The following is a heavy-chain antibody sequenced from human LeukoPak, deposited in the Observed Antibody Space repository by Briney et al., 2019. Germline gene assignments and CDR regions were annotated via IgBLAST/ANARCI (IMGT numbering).Heavy chain of an antibody. J-gene: IGHJ4*02. V-gene: IGHV5-51*01. CDR1: GYTFTNYW. CDR2: IYPGNSDT. D-gene: IGHD3-16*01. CDR3: VRRRGGRDSNYFGY. Sequence: GESLKISCKGSGYTFTNYWIGWVRQMPGKGLEWMGIIYPGNSDTRYSPSFQGQVTISVDKSISTAYLQWSSLKASDIAMYYCVRRRGGRDSNYFGYWGQGTLVTVSS.